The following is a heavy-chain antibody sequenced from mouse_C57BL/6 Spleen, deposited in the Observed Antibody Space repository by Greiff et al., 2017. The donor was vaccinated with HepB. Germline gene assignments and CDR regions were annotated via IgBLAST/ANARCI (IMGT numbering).Heavy chain of an antibody. V-gene: IGHV5-16*01. CDR1: GFTFSDYY. CDR2: INYDGSST. J-gene: IGHJ2*01. CDR3: AIDSYYCSSNGYFDY. Sequence: EVKLVESEGGLVQPGSSMKLSCTASGFTFSDYYMAWVRQVPEKGLEWVANINYDGSSTYYLDSLKSRFIISRDNAKNILYLQMSSLKSEDTATYYCAIDSYYCSSNGYFDYWGQGTTLTVSS. D-gene: IGHD1-1*01.